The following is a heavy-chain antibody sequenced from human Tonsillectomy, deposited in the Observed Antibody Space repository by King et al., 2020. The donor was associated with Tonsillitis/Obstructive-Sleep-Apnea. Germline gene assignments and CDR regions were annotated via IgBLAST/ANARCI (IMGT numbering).Heavy chain of an antibody. J-gene: IGHJ4*02. D-gene: IGHD6-13*01. CDR1: GYIFTNYW. V-gene: IGHV5-10-1*01. Sequence: AQLVQSGAEVKKPGESLRISCKGSGYIFTNYWISWVRQMPGKGPEWMGRIDPRDSYTNYSPSFQGHVTISVDKSITTAYLQWSSLKTSDTAMYHCARHEEQQLPWDYWGQGTLVTVSS. CDR2: IDPRDSYT. CDR3: ARHEEQQLPWDY.